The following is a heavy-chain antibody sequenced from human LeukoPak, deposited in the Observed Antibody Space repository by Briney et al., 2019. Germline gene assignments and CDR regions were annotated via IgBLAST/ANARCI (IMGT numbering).Heavy chain of an antibody. J-gene: IGHJ2*01. D-gene: IGHD4-23*01. Sequence: GGSLRLSCAASGFTFSSYAMHWVRQAPGKGLEWVSYISSSGSTIYYADSVKGRFTISRDNAKNSLYLQMNSLRAEDTAVYYCARAFSWVKHYGGRNGYWYFDLWGRGTLVTVSS. CDR1: GFTFSSYA. V-gene: IGHV3-48*04. CDR3: ARAFSWVKHYGGRNGYWYFDL. CDR2: ISSSGSTI.